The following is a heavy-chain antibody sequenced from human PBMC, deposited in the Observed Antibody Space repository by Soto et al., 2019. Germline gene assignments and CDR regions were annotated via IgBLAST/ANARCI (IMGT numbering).Heavy chain of an antibody. CDR3: TTVESVFRVVIPSHYYYGMAV. D-gene: IGHD3-3*01. V-gene: IGHV3-15*01. CDR1: GFTFSNAW. CDR2: IKSKTDGGTT. Sequence: GGSLRLSCAASGFTFSNAWMSWVRQAPGKGLEWVGRIKSKTDGGTTDYAAPVKGRFTISRDDSKNTLYLQMNSLKTEDTAVYYCTTVESVFRVVIPSHYYYGMAVWGQGTKVTVSS. J-gene: IGHJ6*02.